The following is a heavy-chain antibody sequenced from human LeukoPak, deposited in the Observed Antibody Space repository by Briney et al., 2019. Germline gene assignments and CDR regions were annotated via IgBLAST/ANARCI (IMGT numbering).Heavy chain of an antibody. CDR2: ISSSSRYI. CDR3: ARSTESGSSFDY. Sequence: PGESLRLSCAASGFTFSSDSMNWGRQAPGKGLEWVSSISSSSRYIYYADSVKGRFTISRDNAKNSLYLQMNSLRAEDTAVYYCARSTESGSSFDYWGQGTLVTVSS. D-gene: IGHD2-2*01. CDR1: GFTFSSDS. V-gene: IGHV3-21*01. J-gene: IGHJ4*02.